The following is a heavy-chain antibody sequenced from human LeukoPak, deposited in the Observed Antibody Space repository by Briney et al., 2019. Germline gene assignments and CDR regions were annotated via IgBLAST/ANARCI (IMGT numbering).Heavy chain of an antibody. CDR3: ARNQAPAARGYNWFDP. D-gene: IGHD2-2*01. J-gene: IGHJ5*02. CDR1: GFTFSSYG. V-gene: IGHV3-48*01. Sequence: HPGGSLRLSCAASGFTFSSYGMNWVRQAPGKGLEWVSYISSSSSTIYYADSVKGRFTISRDNAKNSLYLQMNSLRAEDTAVYYCARNQAPAARGYNWFDPWGQGTLVTVSS. CDR2: ISSSSSTI.